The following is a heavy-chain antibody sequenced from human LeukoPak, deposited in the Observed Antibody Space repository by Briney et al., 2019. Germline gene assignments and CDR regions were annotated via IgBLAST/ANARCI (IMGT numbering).Heavy chain of an antibody. Sequence: GGSLRLSCAASRFTFSSYWMTWVRQAPGKGLEWVASIKQDGSEIYYVDSVKGRFAISRDNAKNSLYLQMNSLRAEDTAVYYCARDKEGYCSSSSCYYYYYFYMDVWGKGTTVTVSS. CDR1: RFTFSSYW. CDR2: IKQDGSEI. V-gene: IGHV3-7*01. CDR3: ARDKEGYCSSSSCYYYYYFYMDV. D-gene: IGHD2-2*01. J-gene: IGHJ6*03.